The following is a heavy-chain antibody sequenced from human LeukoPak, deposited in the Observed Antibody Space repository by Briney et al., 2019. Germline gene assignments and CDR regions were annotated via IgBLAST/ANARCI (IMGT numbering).Heavy chain of an antibody. CDR1: GGSISSTSSY. CDR3: ARTTTIYDSSGYYHYYMDV. J-gene: IGHJ6*03. D-gene: IGHD3-22*01. V-gene: IGHV4-39*01. Sequence: PSETLSLTCTVSGGSISSTSSYWGWIRQPPGKGLEWLGSIYYSGSTYYNPSLKSRVTISVDTSKNQFSLKLSSVTAADTAVYYCARTTTIYDSSGYYHYYMDVWGKGTTVTISS. CDR2: IYYSGST.